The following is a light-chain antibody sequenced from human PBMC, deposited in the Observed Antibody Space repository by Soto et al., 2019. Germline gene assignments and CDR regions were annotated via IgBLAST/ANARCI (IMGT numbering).Light chain of an antibody. CDR3: NSFTTTNTYV. V-gene: IGLV2-14*03. CDR1: SSDVGGFDH. CDR2: DVS. J-gene: IGLJ1*01. Sequence: QSVLTQPASMSGSPVQSITISCTGASSDVGGFDHVSWYQQHPGKVPRLLIYDVSSRPSGVSDRFSGSKSGNTASLTISGLQAEDEADYYCNSFTTTNTYVFGTGTKVTVL.